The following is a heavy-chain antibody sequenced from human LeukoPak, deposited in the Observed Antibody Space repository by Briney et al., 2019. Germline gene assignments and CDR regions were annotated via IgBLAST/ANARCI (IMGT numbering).Heavy chain of an antibody. CDR1: GGTFSSYA. J-gene: IGHJ6*04. CDR3: ARVTMVRGAKGYYYGMDV. CDR2: IIPIFGTA. Sequence: SVKVSCKASGGTFSSYAISWVRQAPGQGLEWMGGIIPIFGTANYAQKFQGRVTITADESTSTAYMELSSLRSEDTAVYYCARVTMVRGAKGYYYGMDVWGKGTTVTVSS. D-gene: IGHD3-10*01. V-gene: IGHV1-69*01.